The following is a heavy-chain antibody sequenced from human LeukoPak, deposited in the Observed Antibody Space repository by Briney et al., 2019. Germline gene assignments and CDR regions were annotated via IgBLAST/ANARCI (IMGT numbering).Heavy chain of an antibody. D-gene: IGHD1-26*01. CDR3: ASWDQDAFDI. Sequence: ASVRVSCKASGYTFTSYYMHWVRQAPGQGLEWMGWISAYNGNTNYAQKLQGRVTMTTDTSTSTAYMELRSLRSDDTAVYYCASWDQDAFDIWGQGTMVTVSS. CDR1: GYTFTSYY. J-gene: IGHJ3*02. CDR2: ISAYNGNT. V-gene: IGHV1-18*04.